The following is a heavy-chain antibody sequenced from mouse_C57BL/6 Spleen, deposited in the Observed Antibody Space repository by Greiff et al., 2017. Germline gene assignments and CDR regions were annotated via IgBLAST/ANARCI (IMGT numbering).Heavy chain of an antibody. CDR2: INPNNGGT. V-gene: IGHV1-26*01. CDR3: AGIYYDSFAY. CDR1: GYTFTDYY. Sequence: EVQLQQSGPELVKPGASVKISCKASGYTFTDYYMNWVKQSHGKSLEWIGDINPNNGGTSYNQKFKGKATVTVDKSSSTAYMELRSLTSEDSAVYYCAGIYYDSFAYWGQGTLVTVSA. J-gene: IGHJ3*01. D-gene: IGHD2-4*01.